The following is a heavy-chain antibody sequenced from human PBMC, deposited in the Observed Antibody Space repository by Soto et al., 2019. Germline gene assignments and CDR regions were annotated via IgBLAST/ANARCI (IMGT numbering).Heavy chain of an antibody. J-gene: IGHJ4*02. V-gene: IGHV1-18*01. CDR3: ARELNTDSSAYYSFAY. CDR2: VSTNNADT. D-gene: IGHD3-22*01. CDR1: GYHFTAYG. Sequence: QVQLVQSGPEVKMPGASVKVSCKTSGYHFTAYGLAWLRQAPGQRPEWMGWVSTNNADTSYAEKFQGRVTMTTDKSTTTTYMELRSLRSDDTAVYYCARELNTDSSAYYSFAYWGQGTLVTVSS.